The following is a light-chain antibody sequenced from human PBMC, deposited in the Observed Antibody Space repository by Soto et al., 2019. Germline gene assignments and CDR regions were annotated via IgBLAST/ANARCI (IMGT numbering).Light chain of an antibody. CDR2: WAS. J-gene: IGKJ1*01. Sequence: DIVMTQSPDSLAVSLGERATINCKSSQSVLYSSNNENYLAWYQQKPGQPPSLLIYWASTWESGVPDRFSGSGSGTDFTLTISSLQAEDVAVYYCQQYYSTPPTFGQGTKVEIK. CDR1: QSVLYSSNNENY. V-gene: IGKV4-1*01. CDR3: QQYYSTPPT.